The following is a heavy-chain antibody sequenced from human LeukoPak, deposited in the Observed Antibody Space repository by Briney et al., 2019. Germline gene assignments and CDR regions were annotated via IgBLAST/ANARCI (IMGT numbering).Heavy chain of an antibody. J-gene: IGHJ4*02. CDR3: ARHGTISSESYFDY. D-gene: IGHD1-14*01. V-gene: IGHV4-39*01. CDR1: GGSISSRSYY. CDR2: IYYTGST. Sequence: SETLSLTCTVSGGSISSRSYYWGWIRQPPGKGLEWIGSIYYTGSTYYKPSLKSRVTISVDTSKNQFSLKLISVTAADTAVYYCARHGTISSESYFDYWGQGALVTVSS.